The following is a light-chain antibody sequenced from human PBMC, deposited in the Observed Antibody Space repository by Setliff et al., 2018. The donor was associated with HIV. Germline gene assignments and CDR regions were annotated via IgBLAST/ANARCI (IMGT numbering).Light chain of an antibody. CDR1: SSDVGGYDY. J-gene: IGLJ3*02. CDR2: EVS. CDR3: SSYAGSNNLV. Sequence: QSALTQPASVSGSPGQSITISCTGTSSDVGGYDYVSWYQQFPGKAPKVMIYEVSNRPSGVPDRFSGSKSGNTASLTVSGLQAEDEADYYCSSYAGSNNLVFGGGTKVTVL. V-gene: IGLV2-8*01.